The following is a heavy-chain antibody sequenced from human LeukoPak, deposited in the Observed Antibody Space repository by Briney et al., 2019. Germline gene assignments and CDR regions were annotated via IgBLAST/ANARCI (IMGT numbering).Heavy chain of an antibody. CDR2: IYTSGST. J-gene: IGHJ6*03. V-gene: IGHV4-61*02. CDR1: GGSISSGSYY. Sequence: SETLSLTCTVSGGSISSGSYYWSWIRQPAGKGLEWIGRIYTSGSTNYNPSLKSRVTISVDTSKNQFSLKLSSVTAADTAVYYCARDRGYSYGEAYYMDVWGKGTTVTISS. CDR3: ARDRGYSYGEAYYMDV. D-gene: IGHD5-18*01.